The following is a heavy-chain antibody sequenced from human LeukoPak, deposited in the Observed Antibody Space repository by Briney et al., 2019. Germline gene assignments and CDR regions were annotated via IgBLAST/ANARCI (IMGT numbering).Heavy chain of an antibody. D-gene: IGHD2-2*01. J-gene: IGHJ5*02. Sequence: GGSLRLSCAASGFTFSSYGMHWVRQAPGKGLEWVAVISYDGSNKYYADSVKGRFTISRDNSKNTLYLQMNSLRAEDTAVYYCAKSLGYCSSTSCDENWFDPWGQGTLVTVSS. CDR1: GFTFSSYG. CDR2: ISYDGSNK. V-gene: IGHV3-30*18. CDR3: AKSLGYCSSTSCDENWFDP.